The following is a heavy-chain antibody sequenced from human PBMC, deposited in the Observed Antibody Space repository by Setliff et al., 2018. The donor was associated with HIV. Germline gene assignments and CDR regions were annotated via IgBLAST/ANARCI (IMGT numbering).Heavy chain of an antibody. J-gene: IGHJ4*01. Sequence: PSETLSLTCSVSSGSMTGHYWTWVRQPPGKGLEWIGYLHSLGSSRVSDTPNYSPPLKSRITISLDTXKRQFSLTMTSVTAADTAVYYCARGLSSQTYWGTRPLGLDYWGQGSXXXVSS. CDR3: ARGLSSQTYWGTRPLGLDY. CDR2: LHSLGSSRVSDTP. D-gene: IGHD2-2*01. CDR1: SGSMTGHY. V-gene: IGHV4-4*08.